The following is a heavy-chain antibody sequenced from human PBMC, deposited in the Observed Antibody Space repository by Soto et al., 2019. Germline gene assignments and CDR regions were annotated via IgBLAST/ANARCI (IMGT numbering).Heavy chain of an antibody. CDR3: ARDRESLSY. CDR1: GFTFSYYT. D-gene: IGHD2-8*01. CDR2: IISSDYI. V-gene: IGHV3-21*01. Sequence: PGGSLRLSCSASGFTFSYYTMNWVRQAPGKGLEWVSSIISSDYIYYADSVKGRFTISSDNAKNSVYLQMDSLRAEDTAVYYCARDRESLSYWGQGTLVTVSS. J-gene: IGHJ4*02.